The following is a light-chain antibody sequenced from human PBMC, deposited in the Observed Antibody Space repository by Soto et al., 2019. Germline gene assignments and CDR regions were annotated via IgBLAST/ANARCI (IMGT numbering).Light chain of an antibody. J-gene: IGLJ2*01. CDR1: SSNIGAGYD. V-gene: IGLV1-40*01. Sequence: QSVLTQPPSVSGAPGQSVTISCTGSSSNIGAGYDVHWYQQLPGTAPKLLIYGNSNRPSGVPDRFSGSKSGTSASLAITGLQAEDEADYYCQSYDRSLSGVVFGGGTKVTVL. CDR3: QSYDRSLSGVV. CDR2: GNS.